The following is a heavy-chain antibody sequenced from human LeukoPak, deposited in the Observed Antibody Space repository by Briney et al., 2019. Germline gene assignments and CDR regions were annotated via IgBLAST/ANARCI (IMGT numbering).Heavy chain of an antibody. D-gene: IGHD6-13*01. CDR3: VKGRIATPGYAEKFLY. V-gene: IGHV3-23*01. CDR2: IGGTGGGT. J-gene: IGHJ1*01. Sequence: PGGSLRLSCAVSGFTFGSYAMGWVRQTPGKGLQWVSAIGGTGGGTIYADSVKGRFTISRDNSKNTVYLQMNSLRVEDAAVYYCVKGRIATPGYAEKFLYWGQGTRVIVSS. CDR1: GFTFGSYA.